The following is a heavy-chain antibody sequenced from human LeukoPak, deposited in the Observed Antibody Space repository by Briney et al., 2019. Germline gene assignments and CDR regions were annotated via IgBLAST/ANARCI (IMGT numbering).Heavy chain of an antibody. J-gene: IGHJ4*02. Sequence: GGSLRLSCAASGFTFDDYAMPWVRQAPGKGLEWVSGISWNSGSIGYADSVKGRFTISRDNAKNSLYLQMNGLRAEDTALYYCAKDIYDSSGPIGYWGQGTLVTVSS. CDR2: ISWNSGSI. V-gene: IGHV3-9*01. CDR3: AKDIYDSSGPIGY. D-gene: IGHD3-22*01. CDR1: GFTFDDYA.